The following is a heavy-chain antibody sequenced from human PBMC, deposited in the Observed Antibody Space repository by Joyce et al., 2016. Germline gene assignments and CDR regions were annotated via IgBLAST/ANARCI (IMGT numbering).Heavy chain of an antibody. CDR1: GGSIGSSY. D-gene: IGHD5-24*01. Sequence: QVRLQESGPGLVKPSETLSLTCIVSGGSIGSSYWSWIRQPAGKGLEWIGRVPIGGDMNYNPSLNGRVTMSLDTSNDQFSLRLISVTAADTAVYYCAREGRNDYNINSWGQGILVTVSS. V-gene: IGHV4-4*07. CDR3: AREGRNDYNINS. J-gene: IGHJ4*02. CDR2: VPIGGDM.